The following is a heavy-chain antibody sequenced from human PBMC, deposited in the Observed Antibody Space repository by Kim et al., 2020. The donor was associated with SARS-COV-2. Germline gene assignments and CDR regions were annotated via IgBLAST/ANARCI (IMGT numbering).Heavy chain of an antibody. CDR1: GYSFTNYW. J-gene: IGHJ4*02. D-gene: IGHD6-13*01. V-gene: IGHV5-51*01. CDR3: ARHTRVSSSWCPFVY. CDR2: IYPGDSDT. Sequence: GESLKISCKGSGYSFTNYWIGWVRQMPGKGLEWMGIIYPGDSDTRYSPSFQGQVTISADKSTSTAYLQWSSLKASDTAMYYCARHTRVSSSWCPFVYWGQGSLVTVSS.